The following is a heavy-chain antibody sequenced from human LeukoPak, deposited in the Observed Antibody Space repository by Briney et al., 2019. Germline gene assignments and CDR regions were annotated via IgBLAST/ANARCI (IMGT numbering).Heavy chain of an antibody. CDR2: TYYRSTWYN. Sequence: SQTLSLTCAISGDTVSSNSVTWHWIRQSPSRGLEWLGRTYYRSTWYNDYAVSVRGRITVNPDTSKNQFSLHLNSVTPEDTAVYYCARRLTQYDCFDPWGQGILVTVSS. D-gene: IGHD2-2*01. V-gene: IGHV6-1*01. J-gene: IGHJ5*02. CDR1: GDTVSSNSVT. CDR3: ARRLTQYDCFDP.